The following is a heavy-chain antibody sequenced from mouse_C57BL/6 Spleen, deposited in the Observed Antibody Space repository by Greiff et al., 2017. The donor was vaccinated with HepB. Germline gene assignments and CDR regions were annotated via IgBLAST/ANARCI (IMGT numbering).Heavy chain of an antibody. CDR1: GYTFTEYT. Sequence: QVQLQQSGAELVKPGASVKLSCKASGYTFTEYTIHWVKQRSGQGLEWIGWFYPGSGSIKYNEKFKDKATLTADKSSSTVYMELSRLTSEDSAVYFCARHEGRLGRFPYWYFDVWGTGTTVTVSS. CDR3: ARHEGRLGRFPYWYFDV. J-gene: IGHJ1*03. V-gene: IGHV1-62-2*01. D-gene: IGHD4-1*01. CDR2: FYPGSGSI.